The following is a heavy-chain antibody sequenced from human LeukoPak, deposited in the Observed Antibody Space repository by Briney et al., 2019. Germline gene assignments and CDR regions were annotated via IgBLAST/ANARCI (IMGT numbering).Heavy chain of an antibody. CDR3: ARVGYYYDSSGYYYEAGFDY. CDR1: GGSISSYY. Sequence: PSETLSLTXTVSGGSISSYYWSWIRQPPGKGLEWIGYIYYSGSTNYNPSLKSRVTISVDTSKNQFSLKLSSVTAADTAVYYCARVGYYYDSSGYYYEAGFDYWGQGTLVTVSS. V-gene: IGHV4-59*01. J-gene: IGHJ4*02. CDR2: IYYSGST. D-gene: IGHD3-22*01.